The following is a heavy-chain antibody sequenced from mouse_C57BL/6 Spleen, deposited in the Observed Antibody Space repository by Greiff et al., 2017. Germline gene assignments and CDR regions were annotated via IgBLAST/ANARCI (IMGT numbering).Heavy chain of an antibody. V-gene: IGHV1-55*01. Sequence: QVQLQQPGAELVKPGASVKMSCKASGYTFTSYWITWVKQRPGQGLEWIGDIYPGSGSTNYNEKFKSKATLTVDTSSSTAYMQLSSLTSEDSAVYYCARDNYGSSPYYYAMDDWGQGTSVTVSS. CDR2: IYPGSGST. CDR1: GYTFTSYW. J-gene: IGHJ4*01. D-gene: IGHD1-1*01. CDR3: ARDNYGSSPYYYAMDD.